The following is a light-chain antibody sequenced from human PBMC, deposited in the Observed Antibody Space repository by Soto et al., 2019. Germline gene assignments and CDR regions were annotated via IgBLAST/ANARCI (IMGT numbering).Light chain of an antibody. V-gene: IGLV2-14*03. CDR1: SSDVGSYNY. Sequence: QSALTQPASVSGSPGQSIAIACTGTSSDVGSYNYVSWYQRHPHKAPELIIYDVSNRPSGVSDRFSGSKSGNTATLTISGLQAEDEADYYCTSYTTSSTYVFGTGSKVTVL. CDR3: TSYTTSSTYV. CDR2: DVS. J-gene: IGLJ1*01.